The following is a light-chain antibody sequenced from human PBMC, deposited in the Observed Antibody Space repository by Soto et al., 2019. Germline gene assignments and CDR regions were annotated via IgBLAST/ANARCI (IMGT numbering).Light chain of an antibody. Sequence: DIQMTQSPSTLSASVGDRVTITCRASQSIGSWLAWYQQKPGKAPKLLIYKASNLGTGVPSRFSGSGSGTEFTLTISSLQPDDFATYYCQQYNSFWTFGRGTKVEIK. CDR3: QQYNSFWT. V-gene: IGKV1-5*03. CDR1: QSIGSW. J-gene: IGKJ1*01. CDR2: KAS.